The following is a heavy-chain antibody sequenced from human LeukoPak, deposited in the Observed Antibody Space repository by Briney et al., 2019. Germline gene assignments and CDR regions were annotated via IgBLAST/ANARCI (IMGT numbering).Heavy chain of an antibody. Sequence: SEALSLTCTVSGGSISSYYWSWIRQPPGKGLEWIGYIYYSGSTNYNPSLKSRVTISVDTSKNQFSLRLNSVTAADTAVYYCARHSRGITYYYFDCWGQGTLVTVSS. J-gene: IGHJ4*02. CDR3: ARHSRGITYYYFDC. V-gene: IGHV4-59*01. D-gene: IGHD1-20*01. CDR2: IYYSGST. CDR1: GGSISSYY.